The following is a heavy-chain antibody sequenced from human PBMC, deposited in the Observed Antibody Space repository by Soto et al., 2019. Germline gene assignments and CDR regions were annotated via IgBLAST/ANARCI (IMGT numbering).Heavy chain of an antibody. CDR2: ISYDGSNK. Sequence: PGGSLILSCAASGFPFSSYAMHWVRQAPGKGLEWVAVISYDGSNKYYADSVKGRFTISRDNSKNTLYLQMNSLRAEDTAVYYCASDIVVVPAARTDFDYWGQGTLVTVSS. V-gene: IGHV3-30-3*01. CDR3: ASDIVVVPAARTDFDY. D-gene: IGHD2-2*01. J-gene: IGHJ4*02. CDR1: GFPFSSYA.